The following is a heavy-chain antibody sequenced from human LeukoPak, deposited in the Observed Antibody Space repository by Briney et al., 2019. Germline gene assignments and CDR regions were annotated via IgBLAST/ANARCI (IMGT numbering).Heavy chain of an antibody. V-gene: IGHV1-18*01. CDR1: GYTFTSYG. CDR3: ARGLPRGSGSYLGIDY. J-gene: IGHJ4*02. D-gene: IGHD3-10*01. Sequence: ASVKVSCKASGYTFTSYGISWVRQAPGQGLEWMGWISAYNGNTDYAQKLQGRVTMTTDTSTSTAYMELRSLRSDDTAVYYCARGLPRGSGSYLGIDYWGQGTLVTVSS. CDR2: ISAYNGNT.